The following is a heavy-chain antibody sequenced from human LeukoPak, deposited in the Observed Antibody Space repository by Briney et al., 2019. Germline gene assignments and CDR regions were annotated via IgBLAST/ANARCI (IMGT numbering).Heavy chain of an antibody. CDR2: IRHDGSNT. Sequence: GGSLRLSCAASGFTFSSYAIHWVRQAPGKGLEWVAFIRHDGSNTYYSDSVKGRFTISRDNSKNTVFLQMNSLRAEDTAVYYCATEVFGSGSCPDYWGQGTLVTVSS. J-gene: IGHJ4*02. V-gene: IGHV3-30*02. D-gene: IGHD3-10*01. CDR3: ATEVFGSGSCPDY. CDR1: GFTFSSYA.